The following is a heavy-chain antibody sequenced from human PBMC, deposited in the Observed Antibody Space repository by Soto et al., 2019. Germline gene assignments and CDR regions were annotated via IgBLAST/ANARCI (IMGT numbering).Heavy chain of an antibody. V-gene: IGHV4-30-2*01. CDR3: ARAGVDSSGYFWYFDL. D-gene: IGHD3-22*01. J-gene: IGHJ2*01. CDR2: IYHSGST. CDR1: GGSISSGGYS. Sequence: QLLESGSGLVKPSQTLSLTCAVSGGSISSGGYSWSWIRQPPGKGLEWIGYIYHSGSTYYNPSLKSRVTISVDRSKNQFSLKLSSVTAADTAVYYCARAGVDSSGYFWYFDLWGRGTLVTVSS.